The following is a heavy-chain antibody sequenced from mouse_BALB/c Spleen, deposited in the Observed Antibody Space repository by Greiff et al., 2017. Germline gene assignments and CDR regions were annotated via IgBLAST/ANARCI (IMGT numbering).Heavy chain of an antibody. D-gene: IGHD1-1*01. CDR2: IWAGGST. V-gene: IGHV2-9*02. Sequence: VMLVESGPGLVAPSQSLSITCTVSGFSLTSYGVHWVRQPPGKGLEWLGVIWAGGSTNYNSALMSRLSISKDNSNSQVFLKMNSLQTDDTAMYYCARHYGSSPLDAMDYWGQGTSVTVSS. CDR1: GFSLTSYG. J-gene: IGHJ4*01. CDR3: ARHYGSSPLDAMDY.